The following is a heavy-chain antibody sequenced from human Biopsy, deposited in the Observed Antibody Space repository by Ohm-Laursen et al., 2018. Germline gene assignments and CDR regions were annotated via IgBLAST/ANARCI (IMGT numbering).Heavy chain of an antibody. V-gene: IGHV4-61*01. CDR3: ARGKRTSGWPYFDN. J-gene: IGHJ4*02. D-gene: IGHD6-19*01. CDR1: GDSLTSGPAN. CDR2: IYSGGNT. Sequence: TLSLTCAVSGDSLTSGPANWSWIPQSPGQGLEYIGLIYSGGNTNYNPSLKNRVTMSVDTSKIQSYLKLYSVTAADTAVYYCARGKRTSGWPYFDNWGQGALVIVSP.